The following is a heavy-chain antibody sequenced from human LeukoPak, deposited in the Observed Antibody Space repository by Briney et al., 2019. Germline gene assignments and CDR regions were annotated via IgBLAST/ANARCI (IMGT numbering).Heavy chain of an antibody. CDR2: ISSTSKYI. D-gene: IGHD5-18*01. CDR3: ARDRAWIQLMPDY. CDR1: GFTFSTFG. J-gene: IGHJ4*02. Sequence: GGSLRLSCEAPGFTFSTFGMNWVRQAPGKGLEWVSSISSTSKYIHYAASVKGRFTISRDNAKNSLYLQMNSLRDDDTAVYFCARDRAWIQLMPDYWGQGTLVAVSS. V-gene: IGHV3-21*01.